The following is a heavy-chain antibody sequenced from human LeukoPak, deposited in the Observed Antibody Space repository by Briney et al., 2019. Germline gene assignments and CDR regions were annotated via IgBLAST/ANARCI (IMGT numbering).Heavy chain of an antibody. CDR3: ARDGSGYPEYFQH. V-gene: IGHV4-59*01. D-gene: IGHD3-22*01. Sequence: SETLSLTCTVSGGSIRSYYWSWLRQPPGKGLEWIGYIYYSGSTNYNPSLKSRVTISVDTSKNQFSLKLSSVTAADTAVYYCARDGSGYPEYFQHWGQGTLVTVSS. J-gene: IGHJ1*01. CDR2: IYYSGST. CDR1: GGSIRSYY.